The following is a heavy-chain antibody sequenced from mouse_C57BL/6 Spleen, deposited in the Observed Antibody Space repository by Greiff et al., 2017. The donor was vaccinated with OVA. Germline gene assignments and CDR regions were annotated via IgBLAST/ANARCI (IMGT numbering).Heavy chain of an antibody. CDR1: GYTFTSYG. Sequence: QVQLQQSGAELARPGASVKLSCKASGYTFTSYGISWVKQRTGQGLEWIGEIYPRSGNTYYNEKFKGKATLTADKSSSTAYMELRSLTSEDAAGDFCARGGLRDYAMDYWGQGTSVTVSS. D-gene: IGHD2-4*01. V-gene: IGHV1-81*01. CDR2: IYPRSGNT. J-gene: IGHJ4*01. CDR3: ARGGLRDYAMDY.